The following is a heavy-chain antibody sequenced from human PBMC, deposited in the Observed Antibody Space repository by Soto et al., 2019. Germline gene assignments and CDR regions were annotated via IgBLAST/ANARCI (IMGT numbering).Heavy chain of an antibody. V-gene: IGHV3-33*01. Sequence: QVQLVESGGGVVQPGRSLRLSCVASEITFSSYGMHWVRQAPGKGLEWVALIWYDGSNENYADSVKGRFTISRDNSRSXXYLQMKSLRAEDTAVYYCVRVGRDYKGSGENAFDLWGQGTMVTVSS. D-gene: IGHD3-10*01. CDR2: IWYDGSNE. CDR1: EITFSSYG. CDR3: VRVGRDYKGSGENAFDL. J-gene: IGHJ3*01.